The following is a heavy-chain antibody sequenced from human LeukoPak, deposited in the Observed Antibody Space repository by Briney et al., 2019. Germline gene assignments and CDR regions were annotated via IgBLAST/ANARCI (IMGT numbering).Heavy chain of an antibody. Sequence: GGSLRLSCAASGFTFSSYGMHWVRQAPGKGLEWVAVISYDGSNKYYADSVEGRFTISRDNSKNTLYLQMNSLRAEDTAVYYCAKDAAGGDFGFDYWGQGTLVTVSS. J-gene: IGHJ4*02. D-gene: IGHD4-17*01. CDR3: AKDAAGGDFGFDY. CDR2: ISYDGSNK. V-gene: IGHV3-30*18. CDR1: GFTFSSYG.